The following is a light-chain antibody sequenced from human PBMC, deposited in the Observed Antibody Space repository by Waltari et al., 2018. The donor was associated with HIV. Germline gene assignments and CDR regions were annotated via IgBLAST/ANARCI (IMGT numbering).Light chain of an antibody. CDR2: TNN. J-gene: IGLJ2*01. Sequence: QSVLTQPPSASGTPGQRVTISCSGSSSNIGSNTVNWYQQLPGAAPKLLIYTNNQRPPGVPDRFSGSKSGTSASLAISGLQSEDEADYYCAAWDDSLSGVVFGGGTKLTVL. V-gene: IGLV1-44*01. CDR1: SSNIGSNT. CDR3: AAWDDSLSGVV.